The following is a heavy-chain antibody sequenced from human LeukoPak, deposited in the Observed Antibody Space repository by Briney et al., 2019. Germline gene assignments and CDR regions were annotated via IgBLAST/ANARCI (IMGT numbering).Heavy chain of an antibody. CDR3: AGKLVCGGDCHDAFDI. V-gene: IGHV1-69*04. D-gene: IGHD2-21*02. CDR2: IIPILGIA. CDR1: GGTFSSYA. J-gene: IGHJ3*02. Sequence: SVKVSCKASGGTFSSYAISWVRQAPGQGLEWMGRIIPILGIANYAQKFQGRVTITADKSTSTAYMELSSLRSEETAGYYCAGKLVCGGDCHDAFDIWGQGTMVTVSS.